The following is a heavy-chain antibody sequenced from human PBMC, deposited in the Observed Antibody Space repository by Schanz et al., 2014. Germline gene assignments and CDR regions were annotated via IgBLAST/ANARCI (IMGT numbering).Heavy chain of an antibody. V-gene: IGHV3-23*04. CDR1: GYTFSSNA. D-gene: IGHD5-12*01. CDR3: ARDGGRDGYNLAFDV. Sequence: EVQLVESGGGVVQPGRSLRLSCAASGYTFSSNAMSWVRQAPGKGLEWVSTISGSGGSTYYADSVKGRFTISRDNSKNTLFLQMNSLRAEDTAVYFCARDGGRDGYNLAFDVWGQGTLVTVSS. CDR2: ISGSGGST. J-gene: IGHJ3*01.